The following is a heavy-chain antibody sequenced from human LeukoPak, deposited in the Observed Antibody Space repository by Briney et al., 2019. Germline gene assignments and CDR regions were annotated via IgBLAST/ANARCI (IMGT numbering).Heavy chain of an antibody. Sequence: ASVKVSCKASGYTFTSYAMNWVRQAPGQGLEWMGWINTNTGNPTYAQGFTGRFVFSLDTSVSTAYLQISSLKAEDTAVYYCARGKRITIFGVVITLDYWGQGTLVTVSS. CDR2: INTNTGNP. CDR3: ARGKRITIFGVVITLDY. D-gene: IGHD3-3*01. J-gene: IGHJ4*02. CDR1: GYTFTSYA. V-gene: IGHV7-4-1*02.